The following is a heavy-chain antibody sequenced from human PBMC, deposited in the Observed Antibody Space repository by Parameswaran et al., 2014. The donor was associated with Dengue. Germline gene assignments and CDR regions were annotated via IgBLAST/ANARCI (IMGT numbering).Heavy chain of an antibody. Sequence: VRQMPGKGLEWMGRIDPSDSYTNYSPSFQGHVTISADKSISTAYLQWSSLKASDTAMYYCAFGELSPDYWGQGTLVTVSS. CDR2: IDPSDSYT. CDR3: AFGELSPDY. J-gene: IGHJ4*02. V-gene: IGHV5-10-1*01. D-gene: IGHD3-10*01.